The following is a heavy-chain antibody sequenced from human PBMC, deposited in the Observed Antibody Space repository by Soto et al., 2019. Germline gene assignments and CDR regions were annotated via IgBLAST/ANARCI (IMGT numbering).Heavy chain of an antibody. CDR1: GFTFSSYW. D-gene: IGHD2-2*01. Sequence: EVQLVESGGNLVQPGGSLRFSCVASGFTFSSYWMTWVRQAPGKGLEWVGNIKQDGGEKNYVDSVKDRFTISRDNAKNSVYLQMNSLRAEDTAVYYCAREIVVARGASYFDYWGPGTLVTVSS. J-gene: IGHJ4*02. V-gene: IGHV3-7*04. CDR3: AREIVVARGASYFDY. CDR2: IKQDGGEK.